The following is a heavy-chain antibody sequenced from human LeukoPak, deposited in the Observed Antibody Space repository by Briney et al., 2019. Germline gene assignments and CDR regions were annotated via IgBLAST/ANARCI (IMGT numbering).Heavy chain of an antibody. Sequence: ASETLFLTCTVSGGSISSYYWSWIRQPPGKGLEWIGYIYYSGSTNYNPSLKSRVTISVDTSKNQFSLKLSSVTAADTAVYYCARLESGGWYVGYWGQGTLVTVSS. CDR2: IYYSGST. J-gene: IGHJ4*02. D-gene: IGHD6-19*01. CDR3: ARLESGGWYVGY. CDR1: GGSISSYY. V-gene: IGHV4-59*08.